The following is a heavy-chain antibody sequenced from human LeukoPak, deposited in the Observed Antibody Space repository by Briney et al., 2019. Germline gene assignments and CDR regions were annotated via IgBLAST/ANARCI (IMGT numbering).Heavy chain of an antibody. J-gene: IGHJ5*02. CDR2: ISSSSSYI. V-gene: IGHV3-21*01. Sequence: GGSLRLSCAASGFTFSSYSMNWVRQAPGKGLEWVSSISSSSSYIYYADSVKGRFTISRDNAKNSLYLQMNSLRAEDTAVYYCARDRRLDSSSWRTNWFDPWGQGTLVTVSS. CDR1: GFTFSSYS. D-gene: IGHD6-13*01. CDR3: ARDRRLDSSSWRTNWFDP.